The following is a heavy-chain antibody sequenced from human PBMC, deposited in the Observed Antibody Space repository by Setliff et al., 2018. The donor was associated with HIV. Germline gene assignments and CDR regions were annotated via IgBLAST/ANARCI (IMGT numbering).Heavy chain of an antibody. Sequence: ASVKVSCKASGYTFFEYYMFWLRQAPGQRLEWMGWINPYNGATKSAHKFQGRVTVTRDTSITTTYMELTRLTSDDTAIYYCARAPIYCGGDCYLFDYWGQGTLVTVSS. J-gene: IGHJ4*02. CDR2: INPYNGAT. CDR1: GYTFFEYY. V-gene: IGHV1-2*02. CDR3: ARAPIYCGGDCYLFDY. D-gene: IGHD2-21*02.